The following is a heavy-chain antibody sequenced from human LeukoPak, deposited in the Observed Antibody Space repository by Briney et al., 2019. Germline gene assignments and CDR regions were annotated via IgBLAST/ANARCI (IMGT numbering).Heavy chain of an antibody. V-gene: IGHV6-1*01. CDR3: ASTHSSGRYIDY. J-gene: IGHJ4*02. CDR2: TYYRSKWYS. CDR1: GDSVSDNTAA. Sequence: SQTLSLTCAISGDSVSDNTAAWNWIRQSPSRGLERLGRTYYRSKWYSDYAVSVKSRITINPDTSKNQFSLQLNSVTPEDTAVCYCASTHSSGRYIDYWGQGTLVTVSS. D-gene: IGHD3-22*01.